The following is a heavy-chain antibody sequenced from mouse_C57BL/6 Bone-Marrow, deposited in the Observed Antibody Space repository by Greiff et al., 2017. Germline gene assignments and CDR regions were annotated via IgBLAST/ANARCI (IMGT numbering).Heavy chain of an antibody. CDR3: SRQVTTVLATKYFDV. D-gene: IGHD1-1*01. CDR2: ISGGGGNT. Sequence: EVKLMESGGGLVKPGGSLKLSCAASGFTFSSYTMSWVRQTPEKRLQWVAAISGGGGNTYYPDSVKGRFPISRANDKNILYLQMRSLRSEDTALYYCSRQVTTVLATKYFDVWGTGTTVTVSS. J-gene: IGHJ1*03. V-gene: IGHV5-9*01. CDR1: GFTFSSYT.